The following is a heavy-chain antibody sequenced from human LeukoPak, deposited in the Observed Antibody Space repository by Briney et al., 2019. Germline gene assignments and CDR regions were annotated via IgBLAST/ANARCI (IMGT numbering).Heavy chain of an antibody. CDR2: INPNSGGT. CDR1: GYIFTGYY. D-gene: IGHD1-26*01. Sequence: ASVKVSCKASGYIFTGYYMHWVRQAPGQGLEWMGWINPNSGGTNYAQKFQGRVTMTRDTSISTAYMELSRLRSDDTAVYYCARLSLSTGSGSYPYWGQGTLVTVSS. V-gene: IGHV1-2*02. J-gene: IGHJ4*02. CDR3: ARLSLSTGSGSYPY.